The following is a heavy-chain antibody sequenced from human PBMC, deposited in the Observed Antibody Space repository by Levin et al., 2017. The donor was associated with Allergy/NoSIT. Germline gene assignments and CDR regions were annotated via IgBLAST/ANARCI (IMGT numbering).Heavy chain of an antibody. CDR1: GFTFNNYA. CDR3: AKDAIRGSYQPYYVDY. D-gene: IGHD3-16*01. J-gene: IGHJ4*02. Sequence: GESLKISCAASGFTFNNYAMSWVRQAPGKGLEWVSAIINSGVGTYYADSVKGRFTISRDNSKNTMYLQMNSLRAEDTAVYFCAKDAIRGSYQPYYVDYWGQGTLVTASS. CDR2: IINSGVGT. V-gene: IGHV3-23*01.